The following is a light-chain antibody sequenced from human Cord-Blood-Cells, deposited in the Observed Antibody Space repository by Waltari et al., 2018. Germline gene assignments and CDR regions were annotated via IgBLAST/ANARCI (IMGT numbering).Light chain of an antibody. CDR3: QQYGSSPFT. V-gene: IGKV3-20*01. CDR1: QSVSRRY. CDR2: GAS. J-gene: IGKJ3*01. Sequence: EIVLTQSPGILSLSTGERATLSCRASQSVSRRYLAWYRQKPGQAPRLLIYGASSRATGIPDRFSGSGSGTDFTLTISRLEPEDFAVYYCQQYGSSPFTFGPGTKVDIK.